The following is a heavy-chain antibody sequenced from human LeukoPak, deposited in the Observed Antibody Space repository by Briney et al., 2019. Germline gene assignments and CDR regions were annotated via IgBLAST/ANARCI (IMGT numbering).Heavy chain of an antibody. D-gene: IGHD6-19*01. CDR2: IYSGGST. V-gene: IGHV3-53*01. CDR3: ARVQQWLVRDYYYYGMDV. J-gene: IGHJ6*02. CDR1: GFTFRSYG. Sequence: GGSLRLSCAASGFTFRSYGIHWVRQAPGKGLEWVSVIYSGGSTYYADSVKGRFTISRDNSKNTLYLQMNSLRAEDTAVYYCARVQQWLVRDYYYYGMDVWGQGTTVTVSS.